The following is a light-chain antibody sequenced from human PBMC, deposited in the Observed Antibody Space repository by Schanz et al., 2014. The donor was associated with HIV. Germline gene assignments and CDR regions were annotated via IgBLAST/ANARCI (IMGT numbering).Light chain of an antibody. J-gene: IGKJ3*01. Sequence: EIVLTQSPGTLSLSPGERATLSCRAGQSVNNYLAWYQQKPGQTPRLLIYGASTRATGIPARFSGSGSGTEFTLTISSLQSEDFAVYYCQSYAGSFGPGTKVD. CDR2: GAS. V-gene: IGKV3-15*01. CDR1: QSVNNY. CDR3: QSYAGS.